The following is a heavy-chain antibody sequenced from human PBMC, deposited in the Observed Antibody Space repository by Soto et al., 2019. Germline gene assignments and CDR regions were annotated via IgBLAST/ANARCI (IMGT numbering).Heavy chain of an antibody. V-gene: IGHV4-34*01. CDR2: INHSGST. CDR1: GGSFSGYY. Sequence: XETLSLTCAVYGGSFSGYYWSWIRQPPGKGLEWIGEINHSGSTNYNPSLKSRVTISVDTSKNQFSLKLSSVTAADTAVYYCARYCSGGSCYSNWFDPWGQGTLVTVSS. J-gene: IGHJ5*02. D-gene: IGHD2-15*01. CDR3: ARYCSGGSCYSNWFDP.